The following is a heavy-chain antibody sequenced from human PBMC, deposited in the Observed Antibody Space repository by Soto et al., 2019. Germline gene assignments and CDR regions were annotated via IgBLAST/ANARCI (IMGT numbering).Heavy chain of an antibody. CDR2: IYYSGST. D-gene: IGHD3-10*01. J-gene: IGHJ5*02. Sequence: SETLSLTCTVSGGSISSYYWSWIRRPPGKGLEWIGYIYYSGSTNYNPSLKSRVTISVDTSKNQFSLKLSSVTAADTAVYYCARAGTTMVRGVISGWFDPWGQGTLVTSPQ. V-gene: IGHV4-59*01. CDR1: GGSISSYY. CDR3: ARAGTTMVRGVISGWFDP.